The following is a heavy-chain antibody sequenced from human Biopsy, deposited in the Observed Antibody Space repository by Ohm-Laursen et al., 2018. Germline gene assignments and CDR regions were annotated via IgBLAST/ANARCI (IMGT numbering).Heavy chain of an antibody. Sequence: GTLSLTCTVSGDSISTSTTYYWAWLRQPPGKGLEWIGSIFNSETTFYNPSLKSRVAISVDTSTNQFSLKVSSVTAADTALYYCARHPTGFWFDPWGHGTLVTVSS. CDR2: IFNSETT. J-gene: IGHJ5*02. CDR3: ARHPTGFWFDP. CDR1: GDSISTSTTYY. V-gene: IGHV4-39*01.